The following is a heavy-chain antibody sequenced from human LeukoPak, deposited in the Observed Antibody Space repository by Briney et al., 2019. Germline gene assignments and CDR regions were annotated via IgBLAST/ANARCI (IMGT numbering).Heavy chain of an antibody. CDR3: AKETRTGSYYNEGAYDY. V-gene: IGHV3-30*18. D-gene: IGHD3-10*01. CDR1: GFTFSSYG. CDR2: IKCGGSNN. J-gene: IGHJ4*02. Sequence: GGSLRLSCAASGFTFSSYGMHWGRPAPGKGLGCVAVIKCGGSNNNYADSVKGRITISRDNSKNTLYLQMDRKRGADTAAYSCAKETRTGSYYNEGAYDYWGQGTLVTVSS.